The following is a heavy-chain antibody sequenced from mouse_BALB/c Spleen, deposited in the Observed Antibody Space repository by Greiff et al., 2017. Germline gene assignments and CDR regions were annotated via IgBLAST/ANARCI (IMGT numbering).Heavy chain of an antibody. J-gene: IGHJ3*01. Sequence: EVQLVESGGGLVQPGGSRKLSCAASGFTFSSFGMHWVRQAPEKGLEWVAYISSGSSTIYYADTVKGRFTISRDNPKNTLFLQMTSLRSEDTAMYYCARGVGNFSWFAYWGQGTLVTVSA. CDR1: GFTFSSFG. D-gene: IGHD2-1*01. V-gene: IGHV5-17*02. CDR3: ARGVGNFSWFAY. CDR2: ISSGSSTI.